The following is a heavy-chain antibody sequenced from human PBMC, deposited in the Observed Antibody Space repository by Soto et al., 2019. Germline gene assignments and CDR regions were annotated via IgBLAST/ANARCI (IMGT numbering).Heavy chain of an antibody. CDR2: IIPIFGTA. V-gene: IGHV1-69*12. D-gene: IGHD3-22*01. CDR1: GGTFSSYA. J-gene: IGHJ4*02. Sequence: QVQLVESGAEVKKPGSSVKVSCKASGGTFSSYAISWVRQAPRHGLEWMGGIIPIFGTANYAQKFQGRVTITADESTSTAYMELSSLRSEDTAVYYCARGATYDSSGYYYTNFDYWGQGTLVTVSS. CDR3: ARGATYDSSGYYYTNFDY.